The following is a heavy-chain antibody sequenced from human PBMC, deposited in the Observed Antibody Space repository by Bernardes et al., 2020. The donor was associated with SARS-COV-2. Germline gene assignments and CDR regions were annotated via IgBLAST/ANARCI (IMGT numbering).Heavy chain of an antibody. CDR1: GDSISSSTYY. CDR2: FYYTGSS. CDR3: ARLPARRSSIWDRQNPGHYGMDV. V-gene: IGHV4-39*01. Sequence: SETLSLTCTVSGDSISSSTYYWGWIRQTPDKALEWIGNFYYTGSSYYNPSLKSRVTISGDTSKNQISLKLNSMTVADTAVYFCARLPARRSSIWDRQNPGHYGMDVWGQGTTVTVS. J-gene: IGHJ6*02. D-gene: IGHD3-16*01.